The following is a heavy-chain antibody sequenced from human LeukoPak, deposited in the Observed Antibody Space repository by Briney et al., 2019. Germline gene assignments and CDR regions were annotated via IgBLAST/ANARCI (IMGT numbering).Heavy chain of an antibody. V-gene: IGHV4-30-2*01. CDR3: ARDGISYFDY. D-gene: IGHD2-21*01. J-gene: IGHJ4*02. CDR2: IYHSGST. Sequence: SQTLSLTCTVSGGSISSGGYYWSWIRQPPGKGLEWIGYIYHSGSTYYNPSLKSRVTISVDRSKNQFSLKLSSVTAADTAVYYCARDGISYFDYWGQGTLVTVSS. CDR1: GGSISSGGYY.